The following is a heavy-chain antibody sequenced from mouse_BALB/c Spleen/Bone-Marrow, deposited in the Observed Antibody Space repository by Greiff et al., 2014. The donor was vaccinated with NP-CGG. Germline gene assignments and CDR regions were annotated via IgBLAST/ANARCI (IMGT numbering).Heavy chain of an antibody. CDR3: VRHEVMITFAY. CDR1: GFTFNTYA. V-gene: IGHV10-1*02. J-gene: IGHJ3*01. D-gene: IGHD2-4*01. Sequence: EVQLVESGGGLVQPKGSLKLSCAASGFTFNTYAMNWVRQAPGKGLEWVARIRSKSNNYATCYADSVKDRFTISRDDSQSMLYLQMNNLKTEDTAMYYCVRHEVMITFAYWGQGTLVTVSA. CDR2: IRSKSNNYAT.